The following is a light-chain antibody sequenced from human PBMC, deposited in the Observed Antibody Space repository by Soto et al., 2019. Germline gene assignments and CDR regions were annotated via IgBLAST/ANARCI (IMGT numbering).Light chain of an antibody. V-gene: IGLV1-47*02. Sequence: QPVLTQPPSASGTPGQRVTISCSGSSSNIGINYVYWYQQLPGTAPELLIHSNNRRPSGVPDRFSGSKSGTSASLAISGLRSDDETNYYCATWDDSLSGWVFGGGTKLTVL. CDR1: SSNIGINY. CDR3: ATWDDSLSGWV. CDR2: SNN. J-gene: IGLJ3*02.